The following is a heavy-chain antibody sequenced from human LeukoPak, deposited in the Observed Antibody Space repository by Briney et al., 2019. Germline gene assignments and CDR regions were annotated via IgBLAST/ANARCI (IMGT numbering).Heavy chain of an antibody. CDR1: GGSFSGYY. CDR3: ARLPPYYYDSSGYYTHDGFDY. CDR2: INHSGST. V-gene: IGHV4-34*01. J-gene: IGHJ4*02. D-gene: IGHD3-22*01. Sequence: SETLSLTCAVYGGSFSGYYWSWIRQPPGKGLEWIGEINHSGSTNYNPSLKSRVTISVDTSKNQFSLKLSSVTAADTAVYYCARLPPYYYDSSGYYTHDGFDYWGQGTLVTVSS.